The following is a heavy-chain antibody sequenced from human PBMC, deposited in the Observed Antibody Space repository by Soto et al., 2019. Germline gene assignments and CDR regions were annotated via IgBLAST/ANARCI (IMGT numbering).Heavy chain of an antibody. CDR3: AKNSENYGDSRYDS. Sequence: GGSLRLSCAASGFTFSSYAMHCVRQAPGKGLEWVSSIRSSGTNTYYADSMKGRFTISRDNSKNTLYLQMSSLRADDTAVYYCAKNSENYGDSRYDSWGQGTLVTVSS. CDR1: GFTFSSYA. J-gene: IGHJ4*02. V-gene: IGHV3-23*01. CDR2: IRSSGTNT. D-gene: IGHD4-17*01.